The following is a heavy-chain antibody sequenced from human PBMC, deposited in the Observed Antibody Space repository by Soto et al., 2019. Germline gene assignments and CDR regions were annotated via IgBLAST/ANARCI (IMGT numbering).Heavy chain of an antibody. Sequence: PGGSLRLSCAASGFTFSSYGMHWVRQAPGKGLEWVAVIWYDGSNKYYADSVKGRFTISRDNSKNTLYLQMNSLRAEDTAVYYCARGIAARNYYYYYYMDVWGKGTTVTVSS. CDR2: IWYDGSNK. CDR3: ARGIAARNYYYYYYMDV. D-gene: IGHD6-6*01. J-gene: IGHJ6*03. CDR1: GFTFSSYG. V-gene: IGHV3-33*01.